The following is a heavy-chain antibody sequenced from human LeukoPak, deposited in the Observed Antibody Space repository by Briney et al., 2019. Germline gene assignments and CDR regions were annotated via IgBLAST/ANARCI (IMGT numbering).Heavy chain of an antibody. Sequence: GGSLRLSCAASGFTFSSYGMHWVRQAPGKGLEWVAFIRYDGSNKYYADSVKGRFTISRDNSKNTLYLQMNSLRAEDTAVYYCARHGTSSTTYIDYWGQGALVIVSS. CDR1: GFTFSSYG. D-gene: IGHD1-1*01. CDR3: ARHGTSSTTYIDY. V-gene: IGHV3-30*02. J-gene: IGHJ4*02. CDR2: IRYDGSNK.